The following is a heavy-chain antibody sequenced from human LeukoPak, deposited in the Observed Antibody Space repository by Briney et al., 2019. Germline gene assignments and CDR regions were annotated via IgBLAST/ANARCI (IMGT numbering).Heavy chain of an antibody. V-gene: IGHV4-4*07. J-gene: IGHJ4*02. CDR3: ARHHYQLSALDY. CDR1: GGSISGYY. CDR2: IYTSGTT. D-gene: IGHD2-2*01. Sequence: PSETLSLTCTVSGGSISGYYWSWIRQPVGKELEWIGRIYTSGTTHDNPSLKSRVTISVDTSKNQFSLELSSVTAADTAVYYCARHHYQLSALDYWGQGTLVTVSS.